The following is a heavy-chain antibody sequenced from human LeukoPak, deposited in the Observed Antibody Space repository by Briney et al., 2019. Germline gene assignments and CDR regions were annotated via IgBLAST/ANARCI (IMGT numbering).Heavy chain of an antibody. D-gene: IGHD3-3*01. J-gene: IGHJ5*02. Sequence: SETLSLTCTVSGGSISSSSYYWSWIRQPAGKGLEWIGRIYTSGSTNYNPSLKSRVTMSVDTSKNQFSLKLSSVTAADTAVYYCARDFWSGYNWFDPWGQGTLVTVSS. V-gene: IGHV4-61*02. CDR3: ARDFWSGYNWFDP. CDR1: GGSISSSSYY. CDR2: IYTSGST.